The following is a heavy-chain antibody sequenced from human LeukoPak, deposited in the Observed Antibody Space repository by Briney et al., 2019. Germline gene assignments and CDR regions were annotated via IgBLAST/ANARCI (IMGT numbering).Heavy chain of an antibody. CDR2: MNPNSGNT. CDR1: GYTFTSYD. J-gene: IGHJ4*02. CDR3: ARGPRADYYDSSGYLLNDY. V-gene: IGHV1-8*01. Sequence: ASVKVSCKASGYTFTSYDINWVRQATGQGLEWMGWMNPNSGNTGYAQKFQGRVTMTRDTSTSTVYMELSSLRSEDTAVYYCARGPRADYYDSSGYLLNDYWGQGTLVTVSS. D-gene: IGHD3-22*01.